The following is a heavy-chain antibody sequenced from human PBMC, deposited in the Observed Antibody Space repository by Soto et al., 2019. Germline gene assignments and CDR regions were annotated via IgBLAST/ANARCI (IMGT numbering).Heavy chain of an antibody. CDR2: ISFDGTKK. J-gene: IGHJ6*02. V-gene: IGHV3-30-3*01. CDR3: AREDDYGYRYINYGLDV. CDR1: GFTFNIYA. Sequence: LRLSCAASGFTFNIYALHWVRQAPGKGLEWVAVISFDGTKKYYSDSVKGRFTISRDNLKNTLYLQMNNLRVEDAALYFCAREDDYGYRYINYGLDVWGPGTTVTVSS. D-gene: IGHD4-17*01.